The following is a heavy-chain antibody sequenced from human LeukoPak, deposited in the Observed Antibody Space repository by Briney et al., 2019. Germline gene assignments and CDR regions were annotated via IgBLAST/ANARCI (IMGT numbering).Heavy chain of an antibody. CDR3: ARGGILTDPSI. CDR2: IIGSGRDT. V-gene: IGHV3-23*01. Sequence: PGGSLRLSCAASGFTFSSYAMNWVRQAPGKRLEWVSSIIGSGRDTYYADSVKGRFTISRDNSKNTLYLQMNSLRAEDTAVYYCARGGILTDPSIWGQGTMVTVSS. J-gene: IGHJ3*02. D-gene: IGHD3-9*01. CDR1: GFTFSSYA.